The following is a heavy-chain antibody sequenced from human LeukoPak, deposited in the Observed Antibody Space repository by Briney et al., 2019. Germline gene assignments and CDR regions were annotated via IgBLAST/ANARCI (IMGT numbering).Heavy chain of an antibody. CDR1: GYTFTSYY. V-gene: IGHV1-46*01. Sequence: ASVKVSCKASGYTFTSYYMHWVRQAPGQGLEWMGIINPSGGSTSYAQKFQGRVTMTRDMSTSTVYMELSSLRSEDTAVYYCARVLNSGSYSWYYYYMDVWGKGTTVTVSS. D-gene: IGHD1-26*01. CDR3: ARVLNSGSYSWYYYYMDV. CDR2: INPSGGST. J-gene: IGHJ6*03.